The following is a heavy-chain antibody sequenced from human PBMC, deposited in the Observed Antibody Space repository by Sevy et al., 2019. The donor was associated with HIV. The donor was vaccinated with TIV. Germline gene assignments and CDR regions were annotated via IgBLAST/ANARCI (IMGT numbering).Heavy chain of an antibody. CDR1: GYTLTALS. CDR3: ATDNSTYYYDSSGYYYFWASDI. Sequence: ASVKVSCKDSGYTLTALSMHWVRQAPGKGLEWMGGFDPEDGETIYAQKFQGRVTMIEDTSTDTAYMELSSLRSEDTAVYYCATDNSTYYYDSSGYYYFWASDIWGQGTMVTVSS. D-gene: IGHD3-22*01. CDR2: FDPEDGET. V-gene: IGHV1-24*01. J-gene: IGHJ3*02.